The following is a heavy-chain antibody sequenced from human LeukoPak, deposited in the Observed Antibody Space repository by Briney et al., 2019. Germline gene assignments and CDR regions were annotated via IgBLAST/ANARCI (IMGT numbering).Heavy chain of an antibody. D-gene: IGHD2-15*01. CDR3: ATCSGGRCYSKGFDY. CDR2: ISTDGSET. V-gene: IGHV3-74*01. CDR1: GFTFSSYA. J-gene: IGHJ4*02. Sequence: AGGSLRLSCAASGFTFSSYAMSGVRQAPGKGLVWVSCISTDGSETRYADSVKGRFTISRDNAKNTLYLQMNSLTAEDTAVYYCATCSGGRCYSKGFDYWGQGTLVTVSS.